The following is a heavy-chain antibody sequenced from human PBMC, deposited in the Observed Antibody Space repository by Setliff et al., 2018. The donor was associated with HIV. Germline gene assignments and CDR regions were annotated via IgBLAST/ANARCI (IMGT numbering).Heavy chain of an antibody. Sequence: PSETLSLTCGVHGGSFSGYYWSWIRQTPGKGLEWMGEINQSGSTNYNPSLKSRVTISVDTSKNQFSLKVTSVTAADTAVYYCAGARENYITGTTTALDIWGQGTMVTVS. V-gene: IGHV4-34*01. CDR1: GGSFSGYY. J-gene: IGHJ3*02. D-gene: IGHD1-7*01. CDR3: AGARENYITGTTTALDI. CDR2: INQSGST.